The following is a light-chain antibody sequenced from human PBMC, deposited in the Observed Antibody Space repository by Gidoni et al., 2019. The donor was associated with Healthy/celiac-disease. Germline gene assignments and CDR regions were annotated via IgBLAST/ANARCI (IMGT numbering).Light chain of an antibody. CDR3: QQSYSTPLT. Sequence: IQITQSPSPLSASVGDRVTITCRASQSISSYLNWYQQKPGKAPKLLIYAASSLQSGVPSRFSGSGSGTDFTLTISRLQPEDFATYYCQQSYSTPLTFGGGTKVEIK. CDR1: QSISSY. J-gene: IGKJ4*01. V-gene: IGKV1-39*01. CDR2: AAS.